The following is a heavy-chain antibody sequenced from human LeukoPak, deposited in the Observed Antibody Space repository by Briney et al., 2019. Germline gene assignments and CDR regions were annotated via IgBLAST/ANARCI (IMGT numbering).Heavy chain of an antibody. CDR1: GGSFSGYY. CDR2: IYYSGST. V-gene: IGHV4-31*11. CDR3: ARGGKYYDFWSGYWSQLDY. J-gene: IGHJ4*02. D-gene: IGHD3-3*01. Sequence: SETLSLTCAVYGGSFSGYYWSWIRQHPGKGLEWIGYIYYSGSTYYNPSLKSRVTTSVDTSKNQFSLKLSSVTAADTAVYYCARGGKYYDFWSGYWSQLDYWGQGTLVTVSS.